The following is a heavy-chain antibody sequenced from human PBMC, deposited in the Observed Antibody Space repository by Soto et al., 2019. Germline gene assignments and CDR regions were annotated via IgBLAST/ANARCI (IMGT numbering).Heavy chain of an antibody. CDR2: IYYDGNT. CDR3: ARSSITPRLFMYPFDY. Sequence: SETLSLTCTVSGGSITSSSHYWGWIRQPPGKGLECIGNIYYDGNTYYNPSLKSRVTISLDTSKNQFSLRLNSVTAADTAVYYCARSSITPRLFMYPFDYWGQGTLVTVSS. V-gene: IGHV4-39*01. CDR1: GGSITSSSHY. D-gene: IGHD6-6*01. J-gene: IGHJ4*02.